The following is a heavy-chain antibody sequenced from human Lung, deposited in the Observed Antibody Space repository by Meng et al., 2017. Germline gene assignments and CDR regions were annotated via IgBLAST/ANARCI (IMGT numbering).Heavy chain of an antibody. J-gene: IGHJ4*02. Sequence: EVQLVESGGGLVKPGGSLSLSCAASGFTFSSYSMNWVSQAPGKGLEWVSSISSSSAYADSVKGRFTISRDNAKNSLYLQMNSLRAEDTAVYYCARGRVVVAATPSDYWGQGTLVTVSS. CDR1: GFTFSSYS. CDR3: ARGRVVVAATPSDY. V-gene: IGHV3-21*01. D-gene: IGHD2-15*01. CDR2: ISSSSA.